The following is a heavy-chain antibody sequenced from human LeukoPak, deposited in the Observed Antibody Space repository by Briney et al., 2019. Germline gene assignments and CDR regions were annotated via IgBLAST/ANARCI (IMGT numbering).Heavy chain of an antibody. Sequence: GGSLRLSCAASGFTLSDYGMHWVRQAPGKGLEWVAIIWYDGGDEYYADSVKGRFTISRDKSKNTVYLQMNNLRVEDTALYYCVRGIVPDDPIDFWGQGTLVTVSS. V-gene: IGHV3-33*01. D-gene: IGHD2-2*01. J-gene: IGHJ4*02. CDR1: GFTLSDYG. CDR2: IWYDGGDE. CDR3: VRGIVPDDPIDF.